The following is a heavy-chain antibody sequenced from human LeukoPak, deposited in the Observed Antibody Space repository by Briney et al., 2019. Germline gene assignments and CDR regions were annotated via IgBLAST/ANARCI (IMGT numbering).Heavy chain of an antibody. V-gene: IGHV3-23*01. Sequence: GGSLRLSCAASGFTFSSYAMSWVRQAPGKGLEWVSAISGSDGSTYYADSVKGRFTISRDNSKNTLYLQMNSLRAEDTAVYYCAKDKYSRSSGWYPDYFDYWGQVTLVTVSS. CDR1: GFTFSSYA. J-gene: IGHJ4*02. CDR3: AKDKYSRSSGWYPDYFDY. CDR2: ISGSDGST. D-gene: IGHD6-19*01.